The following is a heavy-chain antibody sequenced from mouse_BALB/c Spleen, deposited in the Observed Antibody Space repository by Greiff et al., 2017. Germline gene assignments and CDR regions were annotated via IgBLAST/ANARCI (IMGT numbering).Heavy chain of an antibody. CDR1: GFTFNTYA. CDR2: IRSKSNNYAT. CDR3: VRHYYYGSSYGYAMDY. D-gene: IGHD1-1*01. J-gene: IGHJ4*01. Sequence: GGGLVQPKGSLKLSCAASGFTFNTYAMTWVRQAPGQGLEWVARIRSKSNNYATYYADSVKDRFTISRDDSQSMLYLQMNNLKTEDTAMYYCVRHYYYGSSYGYAMDYWGQGTSVTVSS. V-gene: IGHV10-1*02.